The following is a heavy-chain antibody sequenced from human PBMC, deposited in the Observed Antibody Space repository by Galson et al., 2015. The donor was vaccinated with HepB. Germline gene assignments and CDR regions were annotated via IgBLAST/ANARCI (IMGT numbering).Heavy chain of an antibody. Sequence: VTVSCKASGYTFTSNGISWVRQTPRQGLEWLGWISAHGGNTKYAQKYQGRITLTRDTSTSTAYVELRSLRSDDTAVYYCAGDRDYRFDYWGQGTLVTVSS. CDR2: ISAHGGNT. D-gene: IGHD4/OR15-4a*01. CDR3: AGDRDYRFDY. J-gene: IGHJ4*02. V-gene: IGHV1-18*04. CDR1: GYTFTSNG.